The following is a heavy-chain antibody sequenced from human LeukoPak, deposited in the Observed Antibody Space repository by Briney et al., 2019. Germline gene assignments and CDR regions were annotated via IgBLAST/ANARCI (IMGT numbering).Heavy chain of an antibody. CDR3: ARRIFCSSTSCYKAPWFDP. Sequence: TSETLSLTCSVSGGSISSSGNYWVWIRQPPGKGLEWIGEINHSGSTNYNPSLKSRVTISVDTSKNQFSLKLSSVTAADTAVYYCARRIFCSSTSCYKAPWFDPWGQGTLVTVSS. D-gene: IGHD2-2*01. CDR1: GGSISSSGNY. J-gene: IGHJ5*02. CDR2: INHSGST. V-gene: IGHV4-39*07.